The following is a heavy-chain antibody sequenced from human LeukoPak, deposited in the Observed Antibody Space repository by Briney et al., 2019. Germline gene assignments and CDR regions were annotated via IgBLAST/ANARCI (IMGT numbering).Heavy chain of an antibody. CDR2: IYYSGTT. Sequence: PSETLSLTCTVSGGSISSYYWNCLRQPPGKGLEWIGYIYYSGTTSYNPSLKSRVSISVDTSKNQISLKLSSVTAADTAVYYCARDQGEGLDIWGQGTMVTVSS. CDR3: ARDQGEGLDI. D-gene: IGHD1-26*01. V-gene: IGHV4-59*01. CDR1: GGSISSYY. J-gene: IGHJ3*02.